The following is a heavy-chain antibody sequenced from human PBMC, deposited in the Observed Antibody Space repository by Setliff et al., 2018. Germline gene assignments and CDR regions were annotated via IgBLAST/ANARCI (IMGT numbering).Heavy chain of an antibody. J-gene: IGHJ6*03. D-gene: IGHD3-22*01. CDR2: IFYRGGT. V-gene: IGHV4-39*01. CDR3: VRHTAVNVSPSGLGYYYIDV. Sequence: KASETLSLTCTVSGGSIFTESSYWGWVRQPPGKALEWLATIFYRGGTFYNPSLKSRITMSLDKSKNQFSAKLHSVTAADTAVYYCVRHTAVNVSPSGLGYYYIDVWDKGTSVTVS. CDR1: GGSIFTESSY.